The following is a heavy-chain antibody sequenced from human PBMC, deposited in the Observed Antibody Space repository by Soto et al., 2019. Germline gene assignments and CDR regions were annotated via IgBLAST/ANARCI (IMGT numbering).Heavy chain of an antibody. J-gene: IGHJ4*02. Sequence: GGSLRLSCAASGFTSSDHYMDWVRQAPGKGLEWVGRSRDKANSYSTEYAASVKGRFTISRDDSKNSLYLQMNSLKTEDTAVYYCARLSGYLRTYGPSFWGQGTLVTVSS. CDR3: ARLSGYLRTYGPSF. V-gene: IGHV3-72*01. D-gene: IGHD3-16*02. CDR1: GFTSSDHY. CDR2: SRDKANSYST.